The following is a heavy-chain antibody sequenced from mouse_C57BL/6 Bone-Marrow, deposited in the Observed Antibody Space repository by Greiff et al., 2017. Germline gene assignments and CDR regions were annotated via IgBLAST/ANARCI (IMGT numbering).Heavy chain of an antibody. J-gene: IGHJ4*01. D-gene: IGHD1-1*01. CDR1: GYTFTSYW. CDR2: IHPNSGST. V-gene: IGHV1-64*01. Sequence: QVQLQQPGAELVKPGASVKLSCKASGYTFTSYWMHWVKQRPGQGLEWIGMIHPNSGSTNYNEKFKSKATLTVDKSSSTAYMQLSSLTSEDSAVYYCARERDFAVLLRGYAMDYWGQGTSVTVSS. CDR3: ARERDFAVLLRGYAMDY.